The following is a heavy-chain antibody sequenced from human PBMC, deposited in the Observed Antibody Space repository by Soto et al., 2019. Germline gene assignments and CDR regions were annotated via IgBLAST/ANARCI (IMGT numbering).Heavy chain of an antibody. CDR1: GFTFSSYW. Sequence: AGGSLRLSCAASGFTFSSYWMHWVRQAPGKGLVWVSRINSDGSSTSYADSVKGRFTISRDNSKSTLYLQMNSLRAEDTALYYCAKGRSYYYYYGVDVWGQGTTVTVSS. CDR2: INSDGSST. V-gene: IGHV3-74*01. CDR3: AKGRSYYYYYGVDV. J-gene: IGHJ6*02.